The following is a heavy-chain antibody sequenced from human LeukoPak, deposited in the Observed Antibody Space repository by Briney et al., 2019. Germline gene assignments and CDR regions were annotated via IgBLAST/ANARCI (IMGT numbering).Heavy chain of an antibody. D-gene: IGHD3-22*01. V-gene: IGHV3-23*01. CDR1: GFTFSSYA. J-gene: IGHJ4*02. CDR3: AKDSTYYYDSSAYSSYFDY. CDR2: ISGSGAST. Sequence: GGSQRLSCAASGFTFSSYAMSWVRQAPGKGLEWVSAISGSGASTYYADSVKGRFTISRDNSKNTLYLQMNSLRAEDTAVYYCAKDSTYYYDSSAYSSYFDYWGQGTLVTVSS.